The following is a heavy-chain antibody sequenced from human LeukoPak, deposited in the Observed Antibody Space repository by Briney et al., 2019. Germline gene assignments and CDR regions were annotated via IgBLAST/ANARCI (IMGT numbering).Heavy chain of an antibody. Sequence: SQTLSLTCAISGVSVSSNSAAWNWIRQSPSRGLEWLGRTYYRSKWYNDYAVSVKSRITINPDTSKNQFSLKLSSVTAADTAVYYCARVVVFGVVSSDYYYYYMDVWGKGTTVTVSS. D-gene: IGHD3-3*01. J-gene: IGHJ6*03. CDR2: TYYRSKWYN. CDR3: ARVVVFGVVSSDYYYYYMDV. CDR1: GVSVSSNSAA. V-gene: IGHV6-1*01.